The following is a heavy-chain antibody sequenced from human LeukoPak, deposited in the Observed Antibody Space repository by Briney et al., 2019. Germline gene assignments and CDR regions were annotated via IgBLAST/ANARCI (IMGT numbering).Heavy chain of an antibody. V-gene: IGHV4-34*01. J-gene: IGHJ4*02. Sequence: PSETLSLTCAVYGGSFSSYYWSWIRQPPGKGLEWIGEINHSGSTNYNPSLKSRVTISVDTSKNQFSLKLSSVTAADTAVYYCASLGGVGFIDYWGQGTLVTVSS. CDR3: ASLGGVGFIDY. CDR2: INHSGST. CDR1: GGSFSSYY. D-gene: IGHD3-16*01.